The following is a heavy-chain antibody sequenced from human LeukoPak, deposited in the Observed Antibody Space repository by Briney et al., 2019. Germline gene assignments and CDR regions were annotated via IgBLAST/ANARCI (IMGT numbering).Heavy chain of an antibody. J-gene: IGHJ4*02. CDR3: ARERRVAGTISYPFDS. CDR1: GGSISSNY. CDR2: IYTSGST. Sequence: PSETLSLTCTVSGGSISSNYWSWIRQPAGKGLEWIGRIYTSGSTIYSPSLKSRVTMSVDTSKNQFSLKLSSVTAADTAVYYCARERRVAGTISYPFDSWGQGTLVTVSS. V-gene: IGHV4-4*07. D-gene: IGHD6-19*01.